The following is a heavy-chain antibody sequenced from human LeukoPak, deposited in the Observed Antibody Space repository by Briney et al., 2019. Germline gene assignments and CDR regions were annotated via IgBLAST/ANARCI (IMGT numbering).Heavy chain of an antibody. CDR3: ARAGYDSSCCYYYPDY. J-gene: IGHJ4*02. CDR2: IIPIFGTA. D-gene: IGHD3-22*01. CDR1: GGTFSSYA. Sequence: SVKVSCKASGGTFSSYAISWVRQAPGQGLEWMGGIIPIFGTANYAQKFQGRVTITADESTSTAYMELSSLRSEDTAVYYCARAGYDSSCCYYYPDYWGQGTLVTVSS. V-gene: IGHV1-69*13.